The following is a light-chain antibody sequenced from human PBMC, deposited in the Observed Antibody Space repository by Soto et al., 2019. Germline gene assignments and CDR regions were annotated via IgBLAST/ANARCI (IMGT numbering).Light chain of an antibody. CDR1: NSDVGGYNY. CDR2: DVS. CDR3: TSYTSSSTLI. V-gene: IGLV2-14*03. Sequence: QYALTQSASVSGSPGQSITISCTGTNSDVGGYNYVSWYQRHPGKAPKLMIYDVSHRPSGVSNRFSGSKSGNTASLTISGLQAEDEADYYCTSYTSSSTLIFGGGTKLTVL. J-gene: IGLJ2*01.